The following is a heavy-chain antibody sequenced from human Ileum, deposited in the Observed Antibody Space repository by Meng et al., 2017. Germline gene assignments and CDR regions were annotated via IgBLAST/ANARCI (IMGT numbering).Heavy chain of an antibody. D-gene: IGHD1-1*01. CDR3: AREKQQLGFDS. Sequence: QVPLQESGPGLVKPSETLSLTCTVSGGSISGYFWSWIRQPAGKGLEWIGRLYTSGITNYNPSLKSRVTMSVDTSKSQFSLNLTSVTAADTAIYYCAREKQQLGFDSWGQGTLVTVS. J-gene: IGHJ4*02. V-gene: IGHV4-4*07. CDR2: LYTSGIT. CDR1: GGSISGYF.